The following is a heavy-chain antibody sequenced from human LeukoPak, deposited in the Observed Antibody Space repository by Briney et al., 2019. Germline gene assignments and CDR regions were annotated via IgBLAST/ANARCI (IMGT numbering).Heavy chain of an antibody. D-gene: IGHD3-3*01. V-gene: IGHV1-18*01. CDR1: GYTFTNYG. J-gene: IGHJ4*02. CDR2: ISGYNGNT. CDR3: ARDLGITVSGVANDY. Sequence: ASVKVSCKASGYTFTNYGISWVRQAPGQGLEWMGWISGYNGNTNLAQKLQGRVTMTTETSTSAVYMELRSLRSDDTAVFYCARDLGITVSGVANDYWGQGTLVTVPS.